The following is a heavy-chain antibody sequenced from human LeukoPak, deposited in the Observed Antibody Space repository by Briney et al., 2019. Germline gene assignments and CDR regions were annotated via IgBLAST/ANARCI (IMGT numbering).Heavy chain of an antibody. V-gene: IGHV3-53*01. J-gene: IGHJ6*03. CDR3: ARGDDSYFHMDV. CDR1: GFTASNNY. CDR2: IHSGGST. D-gene: IGHD3-10*01. Sequence: PGGSLRLSCAASGFTASNNYMTWVRQAPGEGLEWVSIIHSGGSTYFADSVKGRFTISRDNSKNTLYLQMNSLRAEDTAVYHCARGDDSYFHMDVWGKGPALSVSS.